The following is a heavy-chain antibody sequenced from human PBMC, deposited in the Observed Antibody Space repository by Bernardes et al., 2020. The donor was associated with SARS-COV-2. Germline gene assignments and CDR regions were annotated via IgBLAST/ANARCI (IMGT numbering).Heavy chain of an antibody. Sequence: GGSLRLSCAASGFTFSSYGMHWVRQAPGKGLEWVAVIWYDGSNKYYADSVKGRFTISRDNSKNTLYLQMNSLRAEDTAVYYCGGSTSQLYGMDVWGQVTTVTVS. D-gene: IGHD2-2*01. J-gene: IGHJ6*02. CDR2: IWYDGSNK. CDR3: GGSTSQLYGMDV. V-gene: IGHV3-33*01. CDR1: GFTFSSYG.